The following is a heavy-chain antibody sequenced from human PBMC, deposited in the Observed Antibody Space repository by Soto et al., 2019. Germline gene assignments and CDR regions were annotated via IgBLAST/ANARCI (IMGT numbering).Heavy chain of an antibody. CDR1: GFTFSTSW. CDR3: AVDPNWEWGY. Sequence: GGSLRLSCAASGFTFSTSWMNWVRQAPGKGLEWVAGIKEDGSEKYYVDSVKGRFTISRDNSQNTMFLQMDNLGVDDTAVYYCAVDPNWEWGYWGPGTLVTVSS. J-gene: IGHJ4*02. V-gene: IGHV3-7*03. CDR2: IKEDGSEK. D-gene: IGHD1-26*01.